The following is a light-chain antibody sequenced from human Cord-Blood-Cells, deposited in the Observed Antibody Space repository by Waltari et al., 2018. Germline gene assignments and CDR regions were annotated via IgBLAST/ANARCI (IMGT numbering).Light chain of an antibody. CDR3: QKYNSAPWT. CDR2: DSS. V-gene: IGKV1-27*01. CDR1: QGISNY. J-gene: IGKJ1*01. Sequence: DLKMTQSPSSLSASVGARVTITCRASQGISNYLACYQQKPGKVPKRPIYDSSTFQSGVPSRFSGSGSGTDFTLTISSLQPEDVATYYCQKYNSAPWTFGQGTKVEIK.